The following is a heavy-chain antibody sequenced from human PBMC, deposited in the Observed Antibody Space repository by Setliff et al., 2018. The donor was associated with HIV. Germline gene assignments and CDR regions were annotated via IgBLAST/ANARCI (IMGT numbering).Heavy chain of an antibody. Sequence: PSETLSLTCAVYGGSFSDYFWTWIRQPPGKGLGWIGKIRPSGGTNYNPSLKSRVTISVDTSNNQFSLRLSSVTAADTAVYYCARDKGYYYMDVWGKGITVTVSS. CDR1: GGSFSDYF. V-gene: IGHV4-34*01. CDR2: IRPSGGT. CDR3: ARDKGYYYMDV. J-gene: IGHJ6*03.